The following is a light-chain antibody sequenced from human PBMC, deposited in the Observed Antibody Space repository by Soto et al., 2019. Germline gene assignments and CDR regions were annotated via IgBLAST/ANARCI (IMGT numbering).Light chain of an antibody. CDR1: QSISGW. CDR2: DAS. V-gene: IGKV1-5*01. CDR3: QQYETFSGT. J-gene: IGKJ1*01. Sequence: IKMTQSPSTLSATVGDRVTITCRASQSISGWLAWYQQRPGKAPKLLIYDASSLESGVPSRFSGSGSGTEFTLTIGGLQPDDFATYYCQQYETFSGTFGPGTKV.